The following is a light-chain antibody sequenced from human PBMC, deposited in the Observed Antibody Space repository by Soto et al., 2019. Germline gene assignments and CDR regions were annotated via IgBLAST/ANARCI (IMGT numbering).Light chain of an antibody. CDR2: DVS. CDR3: SSYTSSSPLL. J-gene: IGLJ2*01. Sequence: QSALTQPASVSGSPGQSITISCTGTGSDVGGYDYVSWYQHHPGKAPKLMIFDVSTRPSGISIRFSGSKSGNTASLTISGLQAEDEADFYCSSYTSSSPLLFGGGTKLTVL. V-gene: IGLV2-14*03. CDR1: GSDVGGYDY.